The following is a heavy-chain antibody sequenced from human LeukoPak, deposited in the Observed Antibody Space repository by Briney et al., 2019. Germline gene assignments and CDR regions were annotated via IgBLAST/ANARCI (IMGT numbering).Heavy chain of an antibody. CDR1: GDSVSSNSAS. CDR3: TRGSAFGI. V-gene: IGHV6-1*01. CDR2: TYYRSKWYN. J-gene: IGHJ3*02. Sequence: SQTLSLTCAISGDSVSSNSASWNWIRLSPSRGLEWLGRTYYRSKWYNDYARSVAGRITINPDTSKNQFSLQLNSVTPEDTAVYYCTRGSAFGIWGQGTTVTVSS.